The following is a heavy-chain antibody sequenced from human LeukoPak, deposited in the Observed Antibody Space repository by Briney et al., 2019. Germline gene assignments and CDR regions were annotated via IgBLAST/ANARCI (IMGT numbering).Heavy chain of an antibody. CDR1: GYSFSDYW. Sequence: GESLKISCQGSGYSFSDYWIGWVRQMPGKGLERMGIIYPGDSDTRYSPSFQGQVTISADKSISTAYLQWSSLKASDTAMYYCARRVLGYSSEYYFDYWGQGTLVTVSS. CDR3: ARRVLGYSSEYYFDY. CDR2: IYPGDSDT. J-gene: IGHJ4*02. D-gene: IGHD6-19*01. V-gene: IGHV5-51*01.